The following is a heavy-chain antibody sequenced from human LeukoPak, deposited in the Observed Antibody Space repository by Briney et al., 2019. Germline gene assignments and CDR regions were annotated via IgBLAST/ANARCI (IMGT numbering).Heavy chain of an antibody. CDR3: ARGREPGPAWFFQYYYYYYMDV. V-gene: IGHV4-34*01. CDR2: INHSGST. J-gene: IGHJ6*03. CDR1: GGSLSGYY. D-gene: IGHD1-14*01. Sequence: SETLSLTCAVYGGSLSGYYWSWIRQPPGKGLEWIGEINHSGSTNYNPSLKSRVTISVDTAKNQFSLKLSSVTAADTAVYYCARGREPGPAWFFQYYYYYYMDVWGKGTTVTVSS.